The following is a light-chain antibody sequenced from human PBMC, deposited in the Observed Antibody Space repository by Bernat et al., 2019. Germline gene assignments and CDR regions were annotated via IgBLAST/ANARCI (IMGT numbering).Light chain of an antibody. V-gene: IGLV2-23*01. CDR2: EGS. Sequence: QSALIQPASVSGSPGQSITISCTGTSSDVGSYNLVSWYHQHPGKAPNLMIYEGSKRPSGVSNRFSGCKSGKTASMTIYGLQAEDEADYYHCSYADSSTSVFGGGTKLSV. CDR3: CSYADSSTSV. CDR1: SSDVGSYNL. J-gene: IGLJ3*02.